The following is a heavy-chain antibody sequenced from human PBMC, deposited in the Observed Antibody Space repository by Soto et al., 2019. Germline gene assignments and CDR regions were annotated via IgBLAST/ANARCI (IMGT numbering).Heavy chain of an antibody. CDR2: LDTSGGIT. J-gene: IGHJ1*01. V-gene: IGHV3-23*01. CDR1: GFPFINFA. CDR3: AKAARAYEPTGLCFES. D-gene: IGHD3-10*02. Sequence: PGGSLRLSCAASGFPFINFAMSWVRQAPGKALEWVASLDTSGGITFYASSVKGRFFISRDNSRKTLFLQMSSLRADDSAVYYCAKAARAYEPTGLCFESWGQGTRVTVSS.